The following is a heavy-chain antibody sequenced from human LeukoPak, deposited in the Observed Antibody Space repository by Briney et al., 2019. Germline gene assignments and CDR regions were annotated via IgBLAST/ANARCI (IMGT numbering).Heavy chain of an antibody. CDR3: ARVGAGWSGTYYFDY. D-gene: IGHD3-3*01. Sequence: SETLSLTCAVSGSSISSGYYWGWIRQPLGKGLEWVGTIYYSGSTHYNSSLKSRVTMSIDTSKNQYSLKLSSVTAADTAVYYCARVGAGWSGTYYFDYWGQGTLVTVSS. V-gene: IGHV4-38-2*01. CDR2: IYYSGST. CDR1: GSSISSGYY. J-gene: IGHJ4*02.